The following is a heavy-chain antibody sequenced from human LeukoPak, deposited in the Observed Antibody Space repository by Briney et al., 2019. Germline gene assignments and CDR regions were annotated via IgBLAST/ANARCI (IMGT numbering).Heavy chain of an antibody. D-gene: IGHD3-10*01. CDR3: ARGADNSGSFVILDY. CDR1: GFTFSSFS. Sequence: GGSLRLSCAASGFTFSSFSMNWVRQAPGKGLEWVSYISDSSRTIYYADSVKGRFTISRDNAKNSLYLQMNSLRAEDTAVYYCARGADNSGSFVILDYWGQGTLVTVSS. CDR2: ISDSSRTI. J-gene: IGHJ4*02. V-gene: IGHV3-48*01.